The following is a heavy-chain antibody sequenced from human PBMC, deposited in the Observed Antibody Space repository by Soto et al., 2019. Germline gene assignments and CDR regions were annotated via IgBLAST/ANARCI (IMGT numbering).Heavy chain of an antibody. J-gene: IGHJ5*02. CDR1: GGSISSGGYY. D-gene: IGHD4-17*01. CDR3: GGALATVTLFDP. Sequence: QVQLQESGPGLVKPSQTLSLTCTVSGGSISSGGYYWSWIRQHPGKGLEWIGYIYYSGSTTYNPSLKSGVXXXVXXSKIQFALKLSSVTAADTAVYYCGGALATVTLFDPWGKGTLVTVSS. V-gene: IGHV4-31*03. CDR2: IYYSGST.